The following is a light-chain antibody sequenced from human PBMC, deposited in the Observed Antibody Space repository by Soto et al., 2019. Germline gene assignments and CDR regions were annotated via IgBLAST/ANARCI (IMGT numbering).Light chain of an antibody. Sequence: QSALTQPASVSGCPGQSITISCTGTSSDVGGYNYVSWYQQHPGKAPKLMIYDVSNRPSGVSNRFSGSKSGNTASLTISGLQDDDEADYYCSSYTSSSTLVFGTGTKLTVL. CDR3: SSYTSSSTLV. CDR1: SSDVGGYNY. CDR2: DVS. V-gene: IGLV2-14*01. J-gene: IGLJ1*01.